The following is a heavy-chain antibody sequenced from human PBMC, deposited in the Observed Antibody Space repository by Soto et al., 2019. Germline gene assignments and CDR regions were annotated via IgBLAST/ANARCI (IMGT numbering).Heavy chain of an antibody. J-gene: IGHJ4*02. CDR3: AKEGGGYSSNELRY. Sequence: EVQLLESGGGLVQPGGSLRLSCAASGFTFSSYAMSWVRQAPGKGLEWVSAISGSGGSTYYADSVKGRFTISRDNSKNTLYLQMNSLGAEDTAVYDCAKEGGGYSSNELRYWGQGTLGTVSS. D-gene: IGHD5-18*01. V-gene: IGHV3-23*01. CDR2: ISGSGGST. CDR1: GFTFSSYA.